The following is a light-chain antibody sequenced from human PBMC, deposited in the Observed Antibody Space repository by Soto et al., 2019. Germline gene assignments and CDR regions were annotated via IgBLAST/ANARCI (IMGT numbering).Light chain of an antibody. V-gene: IGKV1-5*01. CDR2: DAS. J-gene: IGKJ5*01. CDR1: QTISRW. Sequence: DIQMTPTRSRVSVSVGDEVTITCRASQTISRWLAWYQQKPGRAPKLLIYDASTLESGVPSRLSGSGSETELSLNISRLQPEDFATYRSDARGVARGTRLEIK. CDR3: DARG.